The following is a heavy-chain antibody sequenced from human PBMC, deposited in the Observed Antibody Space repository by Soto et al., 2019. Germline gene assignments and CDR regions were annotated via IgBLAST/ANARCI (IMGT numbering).Heavy chain of an antibody. V-gene: IGHV4-39*01. CDR3: ASPAKYSSGWYGY. Sequence: QLQLQESGPGLVKPSETLSLTCTVSGGSISSSSYYWGWIRQPPGKGLEWIGSIYYSGSTYYNPSLKSRVTISVDTSKNQFSLKLSSVTAAHTAVYYCASPAKYSSGWYGYWGQGSLVTVSS. CDR1: GGSISSSSYY. J-gene: IGHJ4*02. D-gene: IGHD6-19*01. CDR2: IYYSGST.